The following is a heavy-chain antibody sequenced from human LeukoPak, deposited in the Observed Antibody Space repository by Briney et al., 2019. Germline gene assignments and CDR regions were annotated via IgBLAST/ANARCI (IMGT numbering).Heavy chain of an antibody. J-gene: IGHJ3*02. Sequence: SETLSLTCTVSGGSISSYYWSWIRQPPGKGLEWIGYIYYSGSTNYNPSLKSRVTISVDTSKNQFSLKLSSVTAADTAVYYCARVMYGEYDFDIWGQGTMVTVSS. CDR3: ARVMYGEYDFDI. V-gene: IGHV4-59*01. D-gene: IGHD2-8*01. CDR1: GGSISSYY. CDR2: IYYSGST.